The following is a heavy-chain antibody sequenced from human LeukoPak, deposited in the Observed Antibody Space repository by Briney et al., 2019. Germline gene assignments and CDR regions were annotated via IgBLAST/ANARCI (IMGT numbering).Heavy chain of an antibody. CDR3: ARDLVFKDFGVVTPAFDY. Sequence: ASVKVSCKVSGYTLTELSMHWVRQAPGKGLEWMGGFDPEDGETIYAQKFQGRVTMTEDTSTDTAYMELSSLRSEDTAVYYCARDLVFKDFGVVTPAFDYWGQGTLVTVSS. CDR1: GYTLTELS. D-gene: IGHD3-3*01. CDR2: FDPEDGET. V-gene: IGHV1-24*01. J-gene: IGHJ4*02.